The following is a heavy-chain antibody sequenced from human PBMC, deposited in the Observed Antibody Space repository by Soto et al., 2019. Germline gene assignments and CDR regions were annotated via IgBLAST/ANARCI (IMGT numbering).Heavy chain of an antibody. CDR3: ARDSPYYDFWSGYYNHGMDV. J-gene: IGHJ6*02. V-gene: IGHV1-2*04. D-gene: IGHD3-3*01. CDR2: INPNSGGT. Sequence: GASVKASCTDSGYTFTGYYMHCVRQAPGQGLEWMGWINPNSGGTNYAQKFQGWVTMTRDTSISTAYMELSRLRSDDTAVYYCARDSPYYDFWSGYYNHGMDVWGQGTTVTVSS. CDR1: GYTFTGYY.